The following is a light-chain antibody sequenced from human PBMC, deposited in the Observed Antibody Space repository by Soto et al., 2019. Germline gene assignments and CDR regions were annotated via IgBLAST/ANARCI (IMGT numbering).Light chain of an antibody. CDR3: QQYDNLPLYT. V-gene: IGKV1-33*01. CDR2: DAS. J-gene: IGKJ2*01. CDR1: HDISNY. Sequence: DIQMTQSPSSLSASVGDRVTITCQASHDISNYLNWYQQKPGKAPKLLIYDASHLQTGVPLRFSGSGSGTDFSFTISSLQPEDFATYYCQQYDNLPLYTFGQGTKVEIK.